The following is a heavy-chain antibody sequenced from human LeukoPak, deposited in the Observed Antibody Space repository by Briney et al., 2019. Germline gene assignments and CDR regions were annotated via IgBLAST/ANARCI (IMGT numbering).Heavy chain of an antibody. V-gene: IGHV3-23*01. D-gene: IGHD5-12*01. CDR1: GTTLASYG. CDR3: AKDTGSGYDYCSYYFDY. CDR2: ASGSAFST. J-gene: IGHJ4*02. Sequence: GGSLRLSCGALGTTLASYGMSWVRQAPGKGLDWVSAASGSAFSTYYAASVKGRFTISRDNSKGTVYLQLSSLRAEDTAVYYCAKDTGSGYDYCSYYFDYWGQGTLVTVSS.